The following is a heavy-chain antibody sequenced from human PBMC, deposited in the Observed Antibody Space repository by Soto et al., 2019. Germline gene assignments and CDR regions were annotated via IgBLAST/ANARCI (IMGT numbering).Heavy chain of an antibody. V-gene: IGHV1-46*01. CDR1: GYTFTSYY. J-gene: IGHJ6*02. CDR2: INPSGGST. Sequence: ASVKVSCTASGYTFTSYYMHWVRQAPGQGLEWMGIINPSGGSTSYAQKFQGRVTMTRDTSTSTVYMELSSLRSEDTAVYYCARVSRSSPTYYYYGMDVWGQGTTVTVSS. D-gene: IGHD6-13*01. CDR3: ARVSRSSPTYYYYGMDV.